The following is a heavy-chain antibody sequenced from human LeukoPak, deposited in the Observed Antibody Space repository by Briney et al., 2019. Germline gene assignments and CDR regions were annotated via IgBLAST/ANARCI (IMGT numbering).Heavy chain of an antibody. V-gene: IGHV1-69*13. Sequence: SVKVSCKASGGTFSSYAISWVRQAPGQGLEWMGGIIPMFRTTNYAQKFQGRVTITADESTRIAYMELTSLRSEDTAVYYCAGEGSGSYRKTIYYYYMDVWGKGTTVTVSS. CDR3: AGEGSGSYRKTIYYYYMDV. D-gene: IGHD3-10*01. CDR2: IIPMFRTT. J-gene: IGHJ6*03. CDR1: GGTFSSYA.